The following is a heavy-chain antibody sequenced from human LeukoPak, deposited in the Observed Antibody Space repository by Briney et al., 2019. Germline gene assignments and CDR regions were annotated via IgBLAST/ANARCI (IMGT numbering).Heavy chain of an antibody. V-gene: IGHV3-7*01. J-gene: IGHJ4*02. Sequence: GSLRLSCAASGFTFSRYWMSWVRQAPGKGLEWVASINQDESAKFYVDSVKGRFTISRDNAKNSLFLQMNSLRAEDTAVYYCARAPFQVVAAAKGLLGYWGQGTLVTVSS. CDR1: GFTFSRYW. CDR3: ARAPFQVVAAAKGLLGY. CDR2: INQDESAK. D-gene: IGHD2-15*01.